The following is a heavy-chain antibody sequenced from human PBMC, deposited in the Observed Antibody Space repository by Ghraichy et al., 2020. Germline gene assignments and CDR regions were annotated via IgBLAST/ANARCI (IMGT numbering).Heavy chain of an antibody. CDR2: ISGSGANT. Sequence: GGSLRLSCVASGFTFSNYAMNWVRQAPGKGLEWVSGISGSGANTHYADSVKGRVTISRDNYENTLYLQMNSLRADDTAVYYCAKFGDGCSSTSCYTEYFQHWGQGTLVTVSS. V-gene: IGHV3-23*01. D-gene: IGHD2-2*02. CDR3: AKFGDGCSSTSCYTEYFQH. J-gene: IGHJ1*01. CDR1: GFTFSNYA.